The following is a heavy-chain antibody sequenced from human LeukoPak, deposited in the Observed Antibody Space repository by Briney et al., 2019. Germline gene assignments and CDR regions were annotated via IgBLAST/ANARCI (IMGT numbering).Heavy chain of an antibody. J-gene: IGHJ3*02. CDR1: GGSISGGSYY. Sequence: SQTLSLTCTVSGGSISGGSYYWSWIRQPAWKGLEWIGRIYTSGSTNYNPSLKSRVTISVDTSKNQFSLKLSSVTAADTAVYYCAREGDADAFDIWGQGTMVTVSS. CDR3: AREGDADAFDI. CDR2: IYTSGST. V-gene: IGHV4-61*02. D-gene: IGHD2-21*02.